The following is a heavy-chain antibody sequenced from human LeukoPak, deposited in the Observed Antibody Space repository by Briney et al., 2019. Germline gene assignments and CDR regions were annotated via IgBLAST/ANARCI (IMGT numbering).Heavy chain of an antibody. CDR3: ARGAYGGSCDY. D-gene: IGHD2-21*01. CDR2: ISSEGSTK. J-gene: IGHJ4*02. CDR1: GFTFSNYA. V-gene: IGHV3-30*04. Sequence: PGRSLRLSCAASGFTFSNYAIHWVRQAPGKGLEWVAIISSEGSTKYYAESLKGRFTVSRDNSKSTLSLQMNSLRTEDTAVYYCARGAYGGSCDYWGQGTLVTVSS.